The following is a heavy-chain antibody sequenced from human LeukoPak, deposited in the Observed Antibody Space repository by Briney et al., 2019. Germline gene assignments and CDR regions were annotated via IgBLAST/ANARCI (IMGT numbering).Heavy chain of an antibody. CDR1: GFTFSSYT. Sequence: GGXLRLSCAASGFTFSSYTMSWVRQAPGKGLEWVSGISGSGGNTYYADSVKGRFTISRDKSKKTVYLQMNRLRAEDTAIYYCAKDPDYQLLSRAAFDIWGQGTMVTVSS. J-gene: IGHJ3*02. CDR3: AKDPDYQLLSRAAFDI. CDR2: ISGSGGNT. D-gene: IGHD2-2*01. V-gene: IGHV3-23*01.